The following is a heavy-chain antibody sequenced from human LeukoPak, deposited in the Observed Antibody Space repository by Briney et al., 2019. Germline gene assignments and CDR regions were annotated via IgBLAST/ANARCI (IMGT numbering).Heavy chain of an antibody. V-gene: IGHV1-18*01. CDR1: GYTFTSYG. J-gene: IGHJ4*02. D-gene: IGHD5-12*01. Sequence: GASVEVSCKATGYTFTSYGISWVRQAPGQGLEWMGWISAYNGNTNYAQKLQGRVTMTTDTSTSTAYMELRSLRSDDTVVYYCARVAEIAEATADYWGQGTLVTVSS. CDR3: ARVAEIAEATADY. CDR2: ISAYNGNT.